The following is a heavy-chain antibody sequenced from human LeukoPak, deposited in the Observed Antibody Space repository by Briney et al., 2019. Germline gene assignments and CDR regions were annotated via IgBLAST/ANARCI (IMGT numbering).Heavy chain of an antibody. CDR3: ARDWGLSGSYYGFSDY. CDR1: GYTFTAYY. CDR2: ISPNTGGT. V-gene: IGHV1-2*02. Sequence: ASVKVSCKASGYTFTAYYIHWVRLAPGQGLEWMGWISPNTGGTNYAQTFQGRVTMTRDTSISTAYMDLSRLTSDATAVYYCARDWGLSGSYYGFSDYWGQGTLVTVSS. J-gene: IGHJ4*02. D-gene: IGHD3-10*01.